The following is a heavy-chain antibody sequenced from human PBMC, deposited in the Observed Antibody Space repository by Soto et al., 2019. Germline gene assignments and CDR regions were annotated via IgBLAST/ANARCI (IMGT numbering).Heavy chain of an antibody. CDR1: GYTFTSYY. J-gene: IGHJ1*01. CDR3: ARPSGAIDYGGNFYFQH. V-gene: IGHV1-46*01. CDR2: INPSGGST. Sequence: GASVKVSCKASGYTFTSYYMHWVRQAPGQGLEWMGIINPSGGSTSYAQKFQGRVTMTRDTSTSTVYMELSSLRSEDTAVYYCARPSGAIDYGGNFYFQHWGQGTLVTVSS. D-gene: IGHD4-17*01.